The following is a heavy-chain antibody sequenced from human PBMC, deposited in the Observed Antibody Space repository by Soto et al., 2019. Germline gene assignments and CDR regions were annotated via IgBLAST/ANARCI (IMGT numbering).Heavy chain of an antibody. V-gene: IGHV1-2*04. CDR3: ARAEYSSPFVWFDP. Sequence: ASVKVSCKASGYTFTGYFMHWVRQAPGQGLEWMGWINPNSGGTNYAQKFQGWVTMTRDTSISTAYMELSRLRSDDTAVYYCARAEYSSPFVWFDPWGQGTLVTVSS. J-gene: IGHJ5*02. CDR2: INPNSGGT. D-gene: IGHD6-6*01. CDR1: GYTFTGYF.